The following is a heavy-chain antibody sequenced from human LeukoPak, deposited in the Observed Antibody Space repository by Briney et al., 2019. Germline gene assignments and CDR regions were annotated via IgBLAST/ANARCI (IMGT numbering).Heavy chain of an antibody. CDR3: AGHCSSTSCPLYGMDV. J-gene: IGHJ6*02. D-gene: IGHD2-2*01. CDR2: IDPSDSYT. V-gene: IGHV5-10-1*01. Sequence: GESPKISCKGSGYSFTSYWISWVRQMPGKGLEWMGRIDPSDSYTNYSPSFQGHVTISADKSISTAYLQWSSLKASDTAMYYCAGHCSSTSCPLYGMDVWGQGTTVTVSS. CDR1: GYSFTSYW.